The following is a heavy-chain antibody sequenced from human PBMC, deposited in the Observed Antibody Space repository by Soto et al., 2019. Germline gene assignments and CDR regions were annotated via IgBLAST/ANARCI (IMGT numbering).Heavy chain of an antibody. D-gene: IGHD5-18*01. Sequence: GESLKISCKGSGYSFANYWIGWVRQMPGKGLEWMGIIFPGDSDTRYSPSFQGQVTISADKSTSTAYLQWSSLRASDTAMYYCARPDTWKGPIVYWGKGTLVTVAS. CDR2: IFPGDSDT. CDR3: ARPDTWKGPIVY. CDR1: GYSFANYW. J-gene: IGHJ4*02. V-gene: IGHV5-51*01.